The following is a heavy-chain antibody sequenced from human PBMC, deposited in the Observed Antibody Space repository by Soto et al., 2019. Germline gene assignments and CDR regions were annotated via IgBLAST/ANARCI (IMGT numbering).Heavy chain of an antibody. CDR3: ARAPRELLAEGPLFLYYYYGLDV. D-gene: IGHD1-7*01. Sequence: QVHLQQWGAGLLKPSGTLSLTCAVSGGSFSDAYWSWVRQSPGRGLEWIGEVFNAGNTNYNPSLKSLVTLSADTAKNQFSLRLTSVTAADSAVYYCARAPRELLAEGPLFLYYYYGLDVWGQGTTVVVSS. V-gene: IGHV4-34*02. CDR2: VFNAGNT. J-gene: IGHJ6*02. CDR1: GGSFSDAY.